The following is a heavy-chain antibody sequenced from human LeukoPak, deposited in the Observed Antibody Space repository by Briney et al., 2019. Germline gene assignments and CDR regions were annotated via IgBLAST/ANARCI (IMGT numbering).Heavy chain of an antibody. J-gene: IGHJ4*02. CDR1: RFTFSNYW. CDR2: INQDGSKK. CDR3: AKWGPYCVGDYCPALDS. V-gene: IGHV3-7*01. Sequence: GGSLRLSCVASRFTFSNYWMSWVRQAPGKGLEWVANINQDGSKKRYADSMKGRFTISRDNAKESLYLQLNSLRAKDTAVYYCAKWGPYCVGDYCPALDSWGPGTLVTVSS. D-gene: IGHD2-21*02.